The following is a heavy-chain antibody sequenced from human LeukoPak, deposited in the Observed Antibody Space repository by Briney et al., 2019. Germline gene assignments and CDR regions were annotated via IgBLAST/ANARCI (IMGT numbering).Heavy chain of an antibody. CDR3: ARGPYSPSSGYYWYFDL. V-gene: IGHV4-59*01. CDR2: IYYSGST. D-gene: IGHD3-22*01. Sequence: SETLSLTCTVSGGSIRNYYWSWIRQPPGKGLEWIGYIYYSGSTNYNPSLKSRVTISVDTSKNQFSLKLSSVTAADTAVYYCARGPYSPSSGYYWYFDLWGRGTLVTVSS. CDR1: GGSIRNYY. J-gene: IGHJ2*01.